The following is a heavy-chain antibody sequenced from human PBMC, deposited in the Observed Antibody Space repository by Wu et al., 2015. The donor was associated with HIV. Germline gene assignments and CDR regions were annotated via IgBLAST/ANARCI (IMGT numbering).Heavy chain of an antibody. D-gene: IGHD3-22*01. CDR2: ISAYNGNT. CDR3: ARAGYYYDNSGYYYADY. J-gene: IGHJ4*02. CDR1: GYTFTSHG. Sequence: QVQLVQSGAEVKKPGASVKVSCKTSGYTFTSHGISWVRQAPGQGLEWMGWISAYNGNTKDAQKVQGRVTMTTDTSTSTAYMELRSLRSDDTAVYYCARAGYYYDNSGYYYADYWGQGTLVTVSS. V-gene: IGHV1-18*01.